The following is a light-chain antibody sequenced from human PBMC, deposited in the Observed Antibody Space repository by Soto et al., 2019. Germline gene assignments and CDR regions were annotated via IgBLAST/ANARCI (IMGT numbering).Light chain of an antibody. CDR2: GAS. Sequence: EILLTQSPGTLSLSPGERATLSCWASQSVSSSYLAWYQQKPGQAPRLLIYGASSRATGIPERLSGSGYGTDLTITISSMQSEDFEVYYCQQYNNWPKTFGQGTKVDIK. CDR1: QSVSSSY. J-gene: IGKJ1*01. V-gene: IGKV3-20*01. CDR3: QQYNNWPKT.